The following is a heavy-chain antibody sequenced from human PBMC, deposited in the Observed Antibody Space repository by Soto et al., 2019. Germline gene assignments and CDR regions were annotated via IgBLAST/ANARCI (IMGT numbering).Heavy chain of an antibody. D-gene: IGHD3-10*01. CDR3: ARRDLTHAFVDY. J-gene: IGHJ4*02. Sequence: EVQLMESGGGLVQPGGSLRLSCAASGFTVSTNYMNWVRQAPGKVLEWVSVIFSDGNTYYADSVKGRFTISRDNSKNTVYFQMNSLRAEDTAVYFCARRDLTHAFVDYCGQGTLVTVSS. V-gene: IGHV3-66*01. CDR2: IFSDGNT. CDR1: GFTVSTNY.